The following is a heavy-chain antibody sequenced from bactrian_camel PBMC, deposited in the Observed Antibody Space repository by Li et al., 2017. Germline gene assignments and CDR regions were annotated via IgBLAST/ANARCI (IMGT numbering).Heavy chain of an antibody. D-gene: IGHD1*01. CDR1: GYISSRHC. V-gene: IGHV3S31*01. Sequence: VQLVESGGGSVQAGGSLRLSCTHSGYISSRHCMGWFRQAPGKAREGIAGIRRDGDEYYAGSVKGRFSISRDIASRTLYLQMSNLKPEDTALYYCASKVGMCGPNWSKLRFDSRGPGTQVTV. CDR2: IRRDGDE. CDR3: ASKVGMCGPNWSKLRFDS. J-gene: IGHJ4*01.